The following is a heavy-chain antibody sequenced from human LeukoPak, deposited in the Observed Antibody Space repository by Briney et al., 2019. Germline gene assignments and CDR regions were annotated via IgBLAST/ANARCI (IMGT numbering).Heavy chain of an antibody. Sequence: GGSLRLSCAASGFTFTKYAIKWVRQAPGKGLEWVASISSSSSYIYYADSVKGRFTISRDNAKNSLYLQMNSLRAEDTAVYYCVRVKSTGYYYGSGSPNAFNIWGQGTMVTVSS. CDR3: VRVKSTGYYYGSGSPNAFNI. CDR2: ISSSSSYI. J-gene: IGHJ3*02. V-gene: IGHV3-21*01. D-gene: IGHD3-10*01. CDR1: GFTFTKYA.